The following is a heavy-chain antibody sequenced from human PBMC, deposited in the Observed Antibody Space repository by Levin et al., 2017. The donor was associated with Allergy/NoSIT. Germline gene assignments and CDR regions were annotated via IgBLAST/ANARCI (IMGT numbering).Heavy chain of an antibody. V-gene: IGHV3-23*01. Sequence: GGSLRLSCAASGFLFNDYVMTWVRQAPGKGLEWVSSISDSGGRTDYADPVKGRFTISRDNSKNTLDLQMNSLRAEDTALYFCAKDGYSDYYFYYMDVWGKGTTVTVSS. J-gene: IGHJ6*03. CDR1: GFLFNDYV. D-gene: IGHD5-18*01. CDR3: AKDGYSDYYFYYMDV. CDR2: ISDSGGRT.